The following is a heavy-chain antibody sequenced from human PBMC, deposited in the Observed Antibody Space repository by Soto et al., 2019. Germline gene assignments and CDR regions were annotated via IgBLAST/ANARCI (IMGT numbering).Heavy chain of an antibody. V-gene: IGHV1-69*01. Sequence: VQLVQSGAEVKKPGSSVKVSCKASRDTFSKYAFNRVRQAPGQGLEWMGWIIPIFDSRNYAEKFQGRVTITADESTSTAYMELRSLRFEDTAVYYCARGETYLGVWGQGTTVTVSS. J-gene: IGHJ6*02. CDR1: RDTFSKYA. CDR2: IIPIFDSR. D-gene: IGHD3-16*01. CDR3: ARGETYLGV.